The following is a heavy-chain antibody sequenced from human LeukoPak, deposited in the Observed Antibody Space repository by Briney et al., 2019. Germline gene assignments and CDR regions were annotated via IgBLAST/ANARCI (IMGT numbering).Heavy chain of an antibody. Sequence: PGGSLRLSCAASGFTFSSYAMSWVRQAPGKGLEWVANIKQDGSEKYYVDSVKGRFTISRDNAKNSLYLQMNSLRAEDTAVYYCARSRVGQWLVYHYYFDYWGQGTLVTVSS. J-gene: IGHJ4*02. V-gene: IGHV3-7*01. CDR1: GFTFSSYA. CDR3: ARSRVGQWLVYHYYFDY. CDR2: IKQDGSEK. D-gene: IGHD6-19*01.